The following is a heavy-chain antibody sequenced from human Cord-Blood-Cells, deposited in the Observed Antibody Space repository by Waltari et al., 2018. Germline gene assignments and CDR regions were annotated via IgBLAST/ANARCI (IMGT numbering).Heavy chain of an antibody. J-gene: IGHJ4*02. CDR1: GFTFSKAW. CDR2: IKSKTDGGKT. Sequence: EVQLVESGGGLVKPGGSLRLSCAASGFTFSKAWMSWVRQAPGRGLELVGRIKSKTDGGKTDYAAPVKGRFTISRDDSKNTLYLQMNSLKTEDTAVYYCTTLQELPDYWGQGTLVTVSS. CDR3: TTLQELPDY. V-gene: IGHV3-15*01. D-gene: IGHD1-7*01.